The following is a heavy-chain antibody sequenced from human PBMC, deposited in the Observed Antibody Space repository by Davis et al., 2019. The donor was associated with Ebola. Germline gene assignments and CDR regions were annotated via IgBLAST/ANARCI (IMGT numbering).Heavy chain of an antibody. V-gene: IGHV3-30*18. D-gene: IGHD3-3*01. CDR1: GFTFSSYG. CDR2: ISYDGSNK. CDR3: AKDSHEFWSGHTKTYGMDV. J-gene: IGHJ6*02. Sequence: GGSLRLSCAASGFTFSSYGIHWVRQAPGKGLEWVAVISYDGSNKYYADSVKGRFTISRDTSKNTLYLQMNSLRPEDTAVYYCAKDSHEFWSGHTKTYGMDVWGQGTTVTVSS.